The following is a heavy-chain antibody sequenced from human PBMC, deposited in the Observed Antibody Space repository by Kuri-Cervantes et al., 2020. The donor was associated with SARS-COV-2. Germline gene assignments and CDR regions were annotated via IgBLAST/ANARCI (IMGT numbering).Heavy chain of an antibody. D-gene: IGHD3/OR15-3a*01. CDR1: GGSISSGSYY. Sequence: LRLSCTVSGGSISSGSYYWSWIRQPAGKGLEWIGYIYTSGSTNYNPSLKSRVTISVDTSKNQFSLKLTSVTAADTAVYYCARHRKIYDYWGGRGFFYYYMDVWGKGTTVTVSS. J-gene: IGHJ6*03. V-gene: IGHV4-61*09. CDR3: ARHRKIYDYWGGRGFFYYYMDV. CDR2: IYTSGST.